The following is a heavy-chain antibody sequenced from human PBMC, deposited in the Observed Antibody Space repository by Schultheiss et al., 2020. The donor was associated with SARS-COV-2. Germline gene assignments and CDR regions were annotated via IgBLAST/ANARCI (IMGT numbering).Heavy chain of an antibody. CDR2: ISYSGRT. CDR1: GDSIDNYY. J-gene: IGHJ6*02. V-gene: IGHV4-59*01. CDR3: ARGLGYCSGGSCYPTYYYGMDV. D-gene: IGHD2-15*01. Sequence: SETLSLTCTVSGDSIDNYYWTWIRQPPGKGLEWIGYISYSGRTNNNPSLKSRVTISLDTSKTQFSLKLSSVTAADTAVYYCARGLGYCSGGSCYPTYYYGMDVWGQGTTVTVSS.